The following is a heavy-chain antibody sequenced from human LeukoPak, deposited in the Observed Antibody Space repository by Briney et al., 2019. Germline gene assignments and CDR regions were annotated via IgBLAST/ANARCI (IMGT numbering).Heavy chain of an antibody. CDR1: GLTFSNYG. Sequence: GGSLRLSCAASGLTFSNYGMHWVRQAPGKGLEWVAFIRYDGSNKYYADSVKGRFTISRGNSKNTRYLQMNSLRAEDTAVYYCAKDSYYDSSVYYSQIDYWGQGTLVTVSS. D-gene: IGHD3-22*01. CDR2: IRYDGSNK. J-gene: IGHJ4*02. V-gene: IGHV3-30*02. CDR3: AKDSYYDSSVYYSQIDY.